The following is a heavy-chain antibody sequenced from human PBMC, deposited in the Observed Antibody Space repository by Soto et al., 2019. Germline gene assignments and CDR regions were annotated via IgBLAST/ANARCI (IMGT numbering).Heavy chain of an antibody. CDR1: EGTFSGYD. V-gene: IGHV1-8*02. J-gene: IGHJ4*02. CDR2: VNPNNGRT. Sequence: HLVQSGAEVKKPGASVKVSCTTAEGTFSGYDANWVRQATGQGLEWMGWVNPNNGRTGYARKFKGRITMARDTSTAAVYMELTSLRSDDSALYFCALGPSSGWYGGSPYWGQGTHVTVSS. CDR3: ALGPSSGWYGGSPY. D-gene: IGHD6-19*01.